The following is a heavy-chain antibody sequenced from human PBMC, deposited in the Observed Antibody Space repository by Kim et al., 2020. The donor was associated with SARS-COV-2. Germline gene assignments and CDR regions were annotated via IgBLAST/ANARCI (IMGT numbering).Heavy chain of an antibody. Sequence: ANSVKGRFTISRDTSKNTLYLQMSNLRVEYTAVYYCAKSGAATPDYHFDYWGQGTPVTVSS. V-gene: IGHV3-23*01. D-gene: IGHD2-15*01. CDR3: AKSGAATPDYHFDY. J-gene: IGHJ4*02.